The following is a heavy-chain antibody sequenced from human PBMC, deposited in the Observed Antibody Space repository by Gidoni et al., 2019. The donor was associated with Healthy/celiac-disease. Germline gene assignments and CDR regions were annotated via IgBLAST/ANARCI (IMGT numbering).Heavy chain of an antibody. D-gene: IGHD6-19*01. J-gene: IGHJ4*02. CDR2: VDPEDGET. Sequence: QVQLVQSGAEVKKPGASVKVSCKVSGYTLTELSMHWVRQAPGKGLEWMGGVDPEDGETIYAQKFQGRVTMTEDTSTDTAYMERSSLRSEDTAVYYCATGVLGDPVAGTGIDYWGQGTLVTVSS. CDR3: ATGVLGDPVAGTGIDY. V-gene: IGHV1-24*01. CDR1: GYTLTELS.